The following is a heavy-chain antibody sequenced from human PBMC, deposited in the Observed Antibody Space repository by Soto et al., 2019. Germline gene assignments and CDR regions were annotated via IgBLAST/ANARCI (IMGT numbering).Heavy chain of an antibody. CDR2: ISGSEDNI. V-gene: IGHV3-23*01. CDR1: GFPFSNYY. Sequence: GGSLRLSCVASGFPFSNYYMDWVRQAPGKGLEWVAVISGSEDNIHYADSVKGRFTISRDNSKNTLYLQMNSLRAEDTAVYYCAKEKISTSCCNWFDPWGQGTLVTVSS. D-gene: IGHD2-2*01. CDR3: AKEKISTSCCNWFDP. J-gene: IGHJ5*02.